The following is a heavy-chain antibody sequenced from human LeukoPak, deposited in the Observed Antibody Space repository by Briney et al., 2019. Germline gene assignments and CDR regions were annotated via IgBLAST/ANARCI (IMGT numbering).Heavy chain of an antibody. Sequence: PGRSLRLSCAASGFTFSSYAMHWVRQAPGKGLEYVSAISSDGGRTFYSNSVKGRFTISRDNSKNTLFLQMGSLRADDMAVYYCVRARSSWPFDYWGQGALVTVSS. D-gene: IGHD6-13*01. V-gene: IGHV3-64*01. CDR1: GFTFSSYA. CDR2: ISSDGGRT. CDR3: VRARSSWPFDY. J-gene: IGHJ4*02.